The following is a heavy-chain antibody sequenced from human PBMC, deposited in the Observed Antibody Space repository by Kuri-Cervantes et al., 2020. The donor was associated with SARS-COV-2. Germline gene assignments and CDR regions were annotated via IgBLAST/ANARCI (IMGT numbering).Heavy chain of an antibody. Sequence: SETLSLTCALYYGTLTGYQWSWIRQPPGKGLEWIGGINHRGDTYYNPSLEGRVTISRDTSENKFSLRLSSVTAADTAVYYCARGINGYFFIYYLDVWGKGNTVTVSS. CDR3: ARGINGYFFIYYLDV. CDR1: YGTLTGYQ. J-gene: IGHJ6*03. D-gene: IGHD3-22*01. V-gene: IGHV4-34*01. CDR2: INHRGDT.